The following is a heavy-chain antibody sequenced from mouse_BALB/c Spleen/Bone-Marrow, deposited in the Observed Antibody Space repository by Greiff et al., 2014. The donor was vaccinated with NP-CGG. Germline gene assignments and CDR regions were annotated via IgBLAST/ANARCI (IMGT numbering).Heavy chain of an antibody. CDR3: TRIGNYDFDY. V-gene: IGHV6-6*02. D-gene: IGHD2-1*01. CDR1: GFTFSNYW. J-gene: IGHJ2*01. Sequence: DVMLVESGGGLVQPGGSMKLSCVASGFTFSNYWMNWVRQSPEKGLEWVAEIRLKSNNYATHYAKSVKGRFTISRDDSKSSVYLQMNNLRAEDTGIYYCTRIGNYDFDYWGQGTTLTVSS. CDR2: IRLKSNNYAT.